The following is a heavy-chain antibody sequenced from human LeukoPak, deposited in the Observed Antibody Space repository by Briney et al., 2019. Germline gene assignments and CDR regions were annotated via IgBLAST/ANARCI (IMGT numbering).Heavy chain of an antibody. CDR3: ATSSGSYFLY. J-gene: IGHJ4*02. Sequence: AGGSLRLSCAASGFTFSDYYMSWIRQAPGKGLEWVSYISSSSSYTNYADSVKGRFTISRDNAKNSLYLQMNSLRAEDTAVYYCATSSGSYFLYWGQGSLVTVSS. V-gene: IGHV3-11*03. CDR2: ISSSSSYT. CDR1: GFTFSDYY. D-gene: IGHD1-26*01.